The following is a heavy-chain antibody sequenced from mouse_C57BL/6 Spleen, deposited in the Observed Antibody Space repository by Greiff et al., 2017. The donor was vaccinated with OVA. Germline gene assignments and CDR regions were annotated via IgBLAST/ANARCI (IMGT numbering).Heavy chain of an antibody. D-gene: IGHD2-1*01. J-gene: IGHJ2*01. Sequence: VMLVESGPELVKPGASVKISCKASGYAFSSSWMNWVKQRPGKGLEWIGRIYPGDGDTNYNGKFKGKATLTADKSSSTAYMQLSSLTSEDSAVYFCARSYGNSLDYWGQGTTLTVSS. CDR3: ARSYGNSLDY. V-gene: IGHV1-82*01. CDR1: GYAFSSSW. CDR2: IYPGDGDT.